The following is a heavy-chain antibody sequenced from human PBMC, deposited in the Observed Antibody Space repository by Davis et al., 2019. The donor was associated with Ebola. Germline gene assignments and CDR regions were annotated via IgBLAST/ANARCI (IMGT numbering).Heavy chain of an antibody. J-gene: IGHJ5*02. Sequence: PGGSLRLSCAASGFTFSSYAMHWVRQAPGKGLEWVAVISYDGSNKYYADSVKGRFTISRDNSKNTLYLQMNSLRAEDTAVYYCARDYGDRYTNWFDPWGQGTLVTVSS. CDR1: GFTFSSYA. CDR3: ARDYGDRYTNWFDP. CDR2: ISYDGSNK. D-gene: IGHD4-17*01. V-gene: IGHV3-30*04.